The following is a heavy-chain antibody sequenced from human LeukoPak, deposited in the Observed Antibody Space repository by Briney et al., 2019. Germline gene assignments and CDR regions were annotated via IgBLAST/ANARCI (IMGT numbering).Heavy chain of an antibody. Sequence: GGSLRLSCAVSGFTVSGNYMSWVRQAPGKGLEWVSVIYSGGSTYYADSVKGRFTISRDNSKNTLYLQMNSLRAEDTAVYYCARAESGYSYGYIYYYCMDVWGQGTTVTVSS. CDR3: ARAESGYSYGYIYYYCMDV. CDR1: GFTVSGNY. D-gene: IGHD5-18*01. J-gene: IGHJ6*02. CDR2: IYSGGST. V-gene: IGHV3-53*01.